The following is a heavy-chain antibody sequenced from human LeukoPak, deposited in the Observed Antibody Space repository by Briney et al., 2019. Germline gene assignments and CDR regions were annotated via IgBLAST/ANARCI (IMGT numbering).Heavy chain of an antibody. CDR3: ARYTSSWFFDS. D-gene: IGHD6-13*01. Sequence: SETLSLTCATSGDTVSSTSAAWNCTRQPPSRGLVWLVRTYYKSKWSSDYAVSVSGRITVNTDTSTNQFSLQLNSVTPEDTAVYYCARYTSSWFFDSWGLGTLVTVSS. CDR1: GDTVSSTSAA. J-gene: IGHJ4*02. CDR2: TYYKSKWSS. V-gene: IGHV6-1*01.